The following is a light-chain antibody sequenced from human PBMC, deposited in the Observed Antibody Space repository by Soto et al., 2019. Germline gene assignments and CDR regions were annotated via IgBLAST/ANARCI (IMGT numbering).Light chain of an antibody. CDR2: GGS. CDR3: QQYASWPLT. J-gene: IGKJ4*01. Sequence: DIQMTQSPSSLAASVGERVTITCRASQNIHSFLNWYQQKPGKAPQVLIYGGSALQSGVPSRFSGSGSGTDFTLTISGLQSEDFAVYFCQQYASWPLTFGGG. V-gene: IGKV1-39*01. CDR1: QNIHSF.